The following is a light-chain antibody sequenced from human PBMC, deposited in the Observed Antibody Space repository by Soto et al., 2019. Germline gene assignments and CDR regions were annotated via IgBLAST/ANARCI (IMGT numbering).Light chain of an antibody. CDR3: CSLTTSHTYV. J-gene: IGLJ1*01. Sequence: QSALTQPASVSGSPGQSITISCTGTSSDIGHYDYVSWYQQPPGKAPKLMIYHVTYRPSGVSNRYSGSKSGNSASLTISGLQADDEADYYCCSLTTSHTYVFGSGTKLTVL. CDR2: HVT. V-gene: IGLV2-14*03. CDR1: SSDIGHYDY.